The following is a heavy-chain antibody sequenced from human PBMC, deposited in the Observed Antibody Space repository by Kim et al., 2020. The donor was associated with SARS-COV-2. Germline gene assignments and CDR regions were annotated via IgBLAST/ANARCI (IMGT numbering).Heavy chain of an antibody. CDR3: ASVYYGSGSPYYYGMDV. D-gene: IGHD3-10*01. J-gene: IGHJ6*02. CDR1: GGTFSSYS. Sequence: SVKVSCKASGGTFSSYSISWVRQAPGQGLDWMGGIIPIFGTANYAQKFQGRVTITADESTSTAYMELRSLRSEDTAVYYCASVYYGSGSPYYYGMDVWGQGTTVTVSS. CDR2: IIPIFGTA. V-gene: IGHV1-69*13.